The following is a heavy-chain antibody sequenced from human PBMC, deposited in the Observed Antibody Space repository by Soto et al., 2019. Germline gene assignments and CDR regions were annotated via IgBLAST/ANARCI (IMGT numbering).Heavy chain of an antibody. CDR3: ARVLQLWLNAFDI. CDR1: GGSISSGEYF. Sequence: QVQLQESGPGLVKPSQTLSLTCTVSGGSISSGEYFLSWIRQPPGKGLEWIAYIYYSGSTYYNPSLKSQVTISVDTSKNQFSLKLSSVTAADTAVYYCARVLQLWLNAFDIWGQGTMVTVSS. J-gene: IGHJ3*02. V-gene: IGHV4-30-4*01. D-gene: IGHD5-18*01. CDR2: IYYSGST.